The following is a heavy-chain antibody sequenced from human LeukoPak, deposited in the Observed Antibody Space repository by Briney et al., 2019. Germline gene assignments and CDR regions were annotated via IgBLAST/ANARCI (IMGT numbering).Heavy chain of an antibody. V-gene: IGHV3-72*01. J-gene: IGHJ4*02. CDR3: VRVASLVFDY. D-gene: IGHD2-15*01. Sequence: GGSLRLSCAASGFTFSDHYMDWIRQAPGKGLEWVGRIRNKANSYTTEYAASVKGRFTNSRDDSKNSLYLQMNSLKTEDTAVYYCVRVASLVFDYWGQGTLVTVSS. CDR2: IRNKANSYTT. CDR1: GFTFSDHY.